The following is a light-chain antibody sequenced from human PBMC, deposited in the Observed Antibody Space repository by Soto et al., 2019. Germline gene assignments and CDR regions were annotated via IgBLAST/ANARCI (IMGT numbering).Light chain of an antibody. CDR1: QGISSY. CDR3: QQVNVYPST. Sequence: IQLTQSPSSLSASVGGRVTITCRASQGISSYLGWSQQKPGKAPNLLIYDASTLHSGVPSRFSGGGSGTDFTLTISSLQPEDFATYYCQQVNVYPSTFGGGTKVEIK. J-gene: IGKJ4*01. CDR2: DAS. V-gene: IGKV1-9*01.